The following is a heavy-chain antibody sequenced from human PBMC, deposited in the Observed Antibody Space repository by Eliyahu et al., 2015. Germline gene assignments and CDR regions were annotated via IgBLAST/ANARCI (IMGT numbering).Heavy chain of an antibody. D-gene: IGHD1-1*01. CDR1: GFSLNTPGVG. Sequence: QITLKESGPTLVSSTQTLTLTCTFSGFSLNTPGVGVSWIRQSPGKALEWLALISSSGDKLYXPSLTSRLTVTKDASRNQVVLTVTNVDPVDTATYFCAHRLRYNYEYGFDPWGQGILVTVSS. V-gene: IGHV2-5*01. CDR2: ISSSGDK. CDR3: AHRLRYNYEYGFDP. J-gene: IGHJ5*02.